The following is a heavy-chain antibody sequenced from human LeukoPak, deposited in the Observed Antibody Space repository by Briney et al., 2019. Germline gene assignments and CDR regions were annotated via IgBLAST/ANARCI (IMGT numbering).Heavy chain of an antibody. D-gene: IGHD3-22*01. Sequence: SVKVSCKASGGTFSSYAISWVRQAPGQGLEWMGRIIPILGIANYAQKFQGRVTITADKSTSTAYMELSSLRSEDTAVYYCARVLYYYDSSGYQRGASDIWGQGTMVTVSS. CDR3: ARVLYYYDSSGYQRGASDI. V-gene: IGHV1-69*04. CDR2: IIPILGIA. CDR1: GGTFSSYA. J-gene: IGHJ3*02.